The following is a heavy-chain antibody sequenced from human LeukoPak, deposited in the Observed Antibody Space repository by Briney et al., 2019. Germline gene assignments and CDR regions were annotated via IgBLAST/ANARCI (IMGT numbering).Heavy chain of an antibody. CDR1: GYTFTSYG. Sequence: ASVKVSCKASGYTFTSYGISWVRQAPGQGLEWMGWISAYNGNTNYAQKLQGRVTMTTDTSTSTAYMELRSLRSDDTAVYYCARDYGQQLVKNYYYYYMDVWGKGTTVTVSS. CDR2: ISAYNGNT. CDR3: ARDYGQQLVKNYYYYYMDV. V-gene: IGHV1-18*01. J-gene: IGHJ6*03. D-gene: IGHD6-13*01.